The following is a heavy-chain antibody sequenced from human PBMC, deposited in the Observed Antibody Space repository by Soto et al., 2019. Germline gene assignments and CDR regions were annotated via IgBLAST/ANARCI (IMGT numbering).Heavy chain of an antibody. CDR2: IYHSGST. CDR1: GGSISSGGYS. V-gene: IGHV4-30-2*01. J-gene: IGHJ4*02. D-gene: IGHD3-3*01. Sequence: SETLSLTCAVSGGSISSGGYSWSWIRQPPGKGLEWIGYIYHSGSTYYNPSLKSRVTISVDRSKNQFSLKLSSVTAADTAVYYCARGRLRFLEWLLFDYWGQGTLVTVSS. CDR3: ARGRLRFLEWLLFDY.